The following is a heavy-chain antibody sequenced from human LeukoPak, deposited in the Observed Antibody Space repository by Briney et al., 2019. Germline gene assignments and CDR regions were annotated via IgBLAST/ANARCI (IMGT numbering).Heavy chain of an antibody. V-gene: IGHV4-34*01. Sequence: SETLSLTCAVYGGTFSGYYWSWLHHPPRMGLDWIGEINHSGSTNYNPSLKSRVTLSVGTSKNPFSLKLSSVAAADTAVYYCARVHVSGSYLLRSQRYYYYMDVWGKGTTVAVSS. D-gene: IGHD1-26*01. CDR1: GGTFSGYY. CDR3: ARVHVSGSYLLRSQRYYYYMDV. CDR2: INHSGST. J-gene: IGHJ6*03.